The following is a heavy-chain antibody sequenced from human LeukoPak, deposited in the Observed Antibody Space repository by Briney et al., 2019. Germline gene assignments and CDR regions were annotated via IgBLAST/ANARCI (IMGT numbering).Heavy chain of an antibody. Sequence: PSETLSLTCTVSGGSISSSSYYWGWIRQPPGKGLEWIGSIYYSGSTYYNPSLKSRVTISVDTSKNQFSLKLSSVTAADTAVYYCASQSSTSDYNWFDPWGQGTLVTVFS. CDR1: GGSISSSSYY. CDR2: IYYSGST. V-gene: IGHV4-39*01. D-gene: IGHD2-2*01. CDR3: ASQSSTSDYNWFDP. J-gene: IGHJ5*02.